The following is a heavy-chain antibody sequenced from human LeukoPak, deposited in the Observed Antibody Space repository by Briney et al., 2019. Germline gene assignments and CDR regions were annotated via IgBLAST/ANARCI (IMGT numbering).Heavy chain of an antibody. J-gene: IGHJ5*02. Sequence: SETLSLTCVVSGGSISSTSYCWGWIRQPPGKGREWIGSIYYSGSTYYSPSLKSRVTISVDTSKNQFSLKLSSVTAADTAVYYCARHLGSNNWNRENWFDPWGQGTLVTVSS. V-gene: IGHV4-39*07. CDR1: GGSISSTSYC. CDR2: IYYSGST. D-gene: IGHD1-1*01. CDR3: ARHLGSNNWNRENWFDP.